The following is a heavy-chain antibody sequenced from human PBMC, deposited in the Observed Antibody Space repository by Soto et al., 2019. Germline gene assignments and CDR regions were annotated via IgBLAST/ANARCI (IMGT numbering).Heavy chain of an antibody. Sequence: GGSLRLSCAASGFTFSSYIMNWVRQAPGKGLEWVSSISSSSSYIYYADSVKGRFTISRDNAKNSLYLQMNSLRAEDTAVYYCARDPYLTTVTTPNWFDPWGQGTLVTVSS. V-gene: IGHV3-21*01. D-gene: IGHD4-4*01. J-gene: IGHJ5*02. CDR1: GFTFSSYI. CDR2: ISSSSSYI. CDR3: ARDPYLTTVTTPNWFDP.